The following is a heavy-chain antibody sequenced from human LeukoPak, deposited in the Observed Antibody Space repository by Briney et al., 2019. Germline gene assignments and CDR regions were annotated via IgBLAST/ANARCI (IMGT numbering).Heavy chain of an antibody. V-gene: IGHV4-39*01. CDR3: ARQRGNLQLFDP. CDR1: GGSISSSSYY. J-gene: IGHJ5*02. Sequence: NPSETLSLTCTVSGGSISSSSYYWGWIRQPPGKGLEWIGSIYYSGSTYYNPSLKSRVTISVDTSKNQFSLKLSSVTAADTAVYYCARQRGNLQLFDPWGQGTLVTVSS. D-gene: IGHD2-2*01. CDR2: IYYSGST.